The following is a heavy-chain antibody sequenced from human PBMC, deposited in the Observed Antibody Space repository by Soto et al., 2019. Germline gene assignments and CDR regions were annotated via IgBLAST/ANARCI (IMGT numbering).Heavy chain of an antibody. Sequence: ASVKVSCKASGYTFTGYYMHWVRQAPGQGLEWMGWINPNSGGTNYAQKFQDWVTMTSDTSISTAYMDLSRLRSDDTAVYYCARGGATSFGVVHYYYYGMDVWGQGTTVTAP. V-gene: IGHV1-2*04. D-gene: IGHD3-3*01. CDR3: ARGGATSFGVVHYYYYGMDV. CDR1: GYTFTGYY. CDR2: INPNSGGT. J-gene: IGHJ6*02.